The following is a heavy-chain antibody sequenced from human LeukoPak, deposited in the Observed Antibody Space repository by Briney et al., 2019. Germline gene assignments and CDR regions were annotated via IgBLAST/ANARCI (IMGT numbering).Heavy chain of an antibody. CDR3: ARHISGATKELSAFDI. CDR1: GGSVSSGSYY. Sequence: PSKTLSLTCTVSGGSVSSGSYYWSWIRQPPGKGRGWIGNIYYSESTKYNPSLKSRLTISVDKSQNQFYLRLPSVTAADPAVYYCARHISGATKELSAFDIWGQGTMVNVSS. D-gene: IGHD1-20*01. V-gene: IGHV4-61*01. CDR2: IYYSEST. J-gene: IGHJ3*02.